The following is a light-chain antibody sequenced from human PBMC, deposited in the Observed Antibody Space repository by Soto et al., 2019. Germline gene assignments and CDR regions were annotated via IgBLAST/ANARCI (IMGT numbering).Light chain of an antibody. J-gene: IGKJ4*01. CDR1: QSISSW. Sequence: DIQMTQSPSTLSASVGDRVTITCRASQSISSWLAWYQQKPGKAPKLLIYDASSLESGVPSRFSGSGSGTEFTLTISSLQPDXFATYYCQQYNSYLLTFGGGTKVEIK. V-gene: IGKV1-5*01. CDR2: DAS. CDR3: QQYNSYLLT.